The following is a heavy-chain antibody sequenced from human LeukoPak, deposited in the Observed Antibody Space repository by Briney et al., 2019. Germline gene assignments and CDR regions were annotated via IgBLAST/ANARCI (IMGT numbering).Heavy chain of an antibody. D-gene: IGHD1-26*01. Sequence: AGGSLRLSCAASGFTFSSYAMSWVRQAPGKGLEWVSAIGTAGDTYYPGSVKGRFTISRENAKNSLYLQMNSLRAGDTAVYYCARDGIDYYYYYMDVWGKGTTVTVSS. V-gene: IGHV3-13*01. J-gene: IGHJ6*03. CDR1: GFTFSSYA. CDR3: ARDGIDYYYYYMDV. CDR2: IGTAGDT.